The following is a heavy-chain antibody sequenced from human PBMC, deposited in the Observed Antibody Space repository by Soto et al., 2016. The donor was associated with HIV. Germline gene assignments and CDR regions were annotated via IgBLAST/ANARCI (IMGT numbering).Heavy chain of an antibody. Sequence: QVHLVQSGAEVKKPGASVKVSCKTSGYIFTTYAIHWVRRAPGQAFQWMGWISAYNANTHYAQNFQGRVTMTADTSTTTAYLELRSLTSDDTAIYYCARQNYGGIDFWGQGNAGHRLL. CDR3: ARQNYGGIDF. V-gene: IGHV1-18*01. CDR2: ISAYNANT. D-gene: IGHD4-17*01. CDR1: GYIFTTYA. J-gene: IGHJ4*02.